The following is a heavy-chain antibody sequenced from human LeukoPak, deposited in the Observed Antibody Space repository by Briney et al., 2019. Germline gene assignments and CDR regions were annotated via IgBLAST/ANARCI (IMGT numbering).Heavy chain of an antibody. V-gene: IGHV3-53*01. J-gene: IGHJ4*02. D-gene: IGHD4-17*01. CDR3: VRGGYGDYTLFDY. CDR1: GFTVSSNY. CDR2: IYSGGST. Sequence: HSGGSLRLSCAASGFTVSSNYMSWVRQAPGKGLEWVSVIYSGGSTYYADSVKGRFTISRDNSKNTLYLQMNSLRAEDTAVYYCVRGGYGDYTLFDYWGQGTLVTVSS.